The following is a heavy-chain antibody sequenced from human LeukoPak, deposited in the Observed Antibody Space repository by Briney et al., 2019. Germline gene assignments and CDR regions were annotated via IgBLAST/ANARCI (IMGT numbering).Heavy chain of an antibody. D-gene: IGHD3-22*01. CDR1: GGSFSGYY. CDR2: INHSGST. Sequence: SETLSLTCAVYGGSFSGYYWSWIRQPPGKGLEWIGEINHSGSTNYNPSLKSRVTISVDTSKNQFSLKLSSVTAADTAVYYCARIYDSSGYYYFDYWGQGTLVTVSS. CDR3: ARIYDSSGYYYFDY. V-gene: IGHV4-34*01. J-gene: IGHJ4*02.